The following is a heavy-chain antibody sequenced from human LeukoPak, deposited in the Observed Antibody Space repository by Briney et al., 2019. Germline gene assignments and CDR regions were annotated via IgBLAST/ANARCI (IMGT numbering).Heavy chain of an antibody. D-gene: IGHD6-25*01. V-gene: IGHV3-23*01. CDR2: ISGSGGST. Sequence: GGSLRLSCAASGFTFSSYAMSWVRQAPGKGLEWVSAISGSGGSTYYADSVKGWFTISRDNSKNTLYLQMNSLRAEDTAVYYCAKAAPTVKRLPKYFDYWGQGTLVTVSS. CDR1: GFTFSSYA. J-gene: IGHJ4*02. CDR3: AKAAPTVKRLPKYFDY.